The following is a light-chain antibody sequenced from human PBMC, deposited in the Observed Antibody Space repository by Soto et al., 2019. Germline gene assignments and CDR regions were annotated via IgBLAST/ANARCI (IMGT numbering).Light chain of an antibody. CDR3: AAWDDSLSANYV. CDR1: SSNIGSNY. Sequence: QSVLTQPPSASATPGQRVTISCSGSSSNIGSNYVYWYQQLPGTAPKLLIYRNNQRPSGVPDRFSGSKSGTSASLAISGLRSEDEADYYCAAWDDSLSANYVFGTGTKVTVL. V-gene: IGLV1-47*01. CDR2: RNN. J-gene: IGLJ1*01.